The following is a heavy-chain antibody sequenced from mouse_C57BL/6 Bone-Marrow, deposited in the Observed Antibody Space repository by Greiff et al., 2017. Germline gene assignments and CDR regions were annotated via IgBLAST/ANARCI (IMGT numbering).Heavy chain of an antibody. CDR2: IDPGTGDT. CDR3: STGLRSYFDY. V-gene: IGHV14-4*01. CDR1: GYNIKDDY. Sequence: EVQLVESGAELVRPGASVKLSCKASGYNIKDDYMHWVKQRPEQGLEWLGRIDPGTGDTEYATKFQGKATITADTSSNTAYLQLSSLTSEYTAVYYYSTGLRSYFDYWGQGTTLTVSS. J-gene: IGHJ2*01. D-gene: IGHD1-1*01.